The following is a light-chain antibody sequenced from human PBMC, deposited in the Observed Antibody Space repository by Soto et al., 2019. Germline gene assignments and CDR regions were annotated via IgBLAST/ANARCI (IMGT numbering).Light chain of an antibody. CDR3: AAWDDSLNGYV. J-gene: IGLJ1*01. Sequence: QSVLTQPPSASGTPGQRVTISCSGGTSSIGRNYVYWYQQLPGTAPKLVIYRNNQRPSGVPDRFSGSKSGTSASLAISGLQSEDEADYYCAAWDDSLNGYVFGTGTKLTVL. V-gene: IGLV1-47*01. CDR2: RNN. CDR1: TSSIGRNY.